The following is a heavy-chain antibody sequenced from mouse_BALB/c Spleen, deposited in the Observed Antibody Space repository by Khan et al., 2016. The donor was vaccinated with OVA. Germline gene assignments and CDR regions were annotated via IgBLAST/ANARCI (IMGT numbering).Heavy chain of an antibody. CDR2: ISYSGST. V-gene: IGHV3-2*02. CDR1: GYSITSGYG. Sequence: EVQLVESGPGLVKPSQSLSLTCTVTGYSITSGYGWNWIRQFPGNKLEWMGYISYSGSTNSNPSLKSRFSITRDTYKNQFFLQLNSVTTEDTATYYCARTARIKYWGQGTTLTVSS. D-gene: IGHD1-2*01. CDR3: ARTARIKY. J-gene: IGHJ2*01.